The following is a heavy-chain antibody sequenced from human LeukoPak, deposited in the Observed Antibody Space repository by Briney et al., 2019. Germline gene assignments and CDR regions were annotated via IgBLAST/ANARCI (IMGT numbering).Heavy chain of an antibody. CDR1: GFTFSSYG. CDR3: AKDVGATTLSAFDY. D-gene: IGHD1-26*01. J-gene: IGHJ4*02. CDR2: IWYGGSNK. Sequence: GGSLRLSCAASGFTFSSYGMHWVRQAPGKGLEWVAVIWYGGSNKYYADSVKGRFTISRDNSKNTLYLQMNSLRAEDTAVYYCAKDVGATTLSAFDYWGQGTLVTVSS. V-gene: IGHV3-30*02.